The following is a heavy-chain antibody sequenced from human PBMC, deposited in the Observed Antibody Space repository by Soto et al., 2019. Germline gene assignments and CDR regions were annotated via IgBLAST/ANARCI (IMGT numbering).Heavy chain of an antibody. Sequence: PGRSLRLSCAACDFTFSSYAMSWVRQSPGKGLEWVSAISGSGGSTYYADSVKGRFTISRDNSKNTLYLQMNSLRAEDTAGYSCAKDKTTVFGVAPLQYGMYVWGQGTTVTVSS. CDR1: DFTFSSYA. J-gene: IGHJ6*02. V-gene: IGHV3-23*01. D-gene: IGHD3-3*01. CDR2: ISGSGGST. CDR3: AKDKTTVFGVAPLQYGMYV.